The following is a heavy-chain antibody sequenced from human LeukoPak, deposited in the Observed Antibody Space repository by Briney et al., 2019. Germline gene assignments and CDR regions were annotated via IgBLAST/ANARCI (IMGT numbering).Heavy chain of an antibody. J-gene: IGHJ6*02. CDR2: IKQDGSEK. Sequence: GGSLRLSCAASGFTFSSYWMSWVRQAPGKGLEWVANIKQDGSEKYYVDSVKGRFTISRDNANNSLYLQMNSLRAEDTAVYYCAREVRSPYCRSTSCYNYYGMDVWGQGTTVTVSS. CDR1: GFTFSSYW. V-gene: IGHV3-7*01. D-gene: IGHD2-2*02. CDR3: AREVRSPYCRSTSCYNYYGMDV.